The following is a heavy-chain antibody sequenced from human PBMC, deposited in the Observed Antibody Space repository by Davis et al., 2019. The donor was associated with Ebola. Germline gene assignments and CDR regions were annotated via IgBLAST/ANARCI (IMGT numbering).Heavy chain of an antibody. D-gene: IGHD2-2*01. J-gene: IGHJ5*02. CDR1: GYTFTSYY. CDR3: ARAPRYCSSTSCSRGWFDP. Sequence: ASVKVSCKASGYTFTSYYMHWVRQAPGQGLEWMGIINPSGGSTSYAQKFQGRVTMTRDTSTSTVYMELSSLRSEDTAVYYCARAPRYCSSTSCSRGWFDPWGQGTLVTVSS. V-gene: IGHV1-46*01. CDR2: INPSGGST.